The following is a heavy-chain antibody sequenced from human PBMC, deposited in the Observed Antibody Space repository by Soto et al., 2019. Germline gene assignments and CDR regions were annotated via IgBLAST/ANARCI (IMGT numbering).Heavy chain of an antibody. CDR3: ARATYYYDSGGYYPFDY. J-gene: IGHJ4*02. D-gene: IGHD3-22*01. Sequence: SVKVSCKASGGTFNSYTISWVRQAPGQGLEWMGRIIPILGIANYAQKFQGRVTITADKSTSTAYMELSSLRSEDTAVYYCARATYYYDSGGYYPFDYWGQGTLVTVSS. CDR1: GGTFNSYT. CDR2: IIPILGIA. V-gene: IGHV1-69*02.